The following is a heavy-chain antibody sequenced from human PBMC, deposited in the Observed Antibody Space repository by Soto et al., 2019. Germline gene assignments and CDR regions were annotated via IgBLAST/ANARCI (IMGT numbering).Heavy chain of an antibody. J-gene: IGHJ4*02. CDR1: GHNVSSNSAA. CDR2: TYYRSKWNT. V-gene: IGHV6-1*01. Sequence: PSQTLSLTCAISGHNVSSNSAAWNWIRQSPSRGLEWLGRTYYRSKWNTDYAVSVNSRITISPDTSKNQFSLQLKSVTPEDTGVYYCARDYYESGGYFDCWGQGNLVTV. CDR3: ARDYYESGGYFDC. D-gene: IGHD3-22*01.